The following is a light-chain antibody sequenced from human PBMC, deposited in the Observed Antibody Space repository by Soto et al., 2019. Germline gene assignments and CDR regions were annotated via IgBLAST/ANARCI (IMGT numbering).Light chain of an antibody. Sequence: EIVLTQSPGTLSLSPGERATLSCRASQSVNIFLAWFQQKPGQAPRLLIFHASNRATGVPDRFSGSGPGTDFTLTITRLEPEDSAVYYCHHYVGSPWAFGQGTRVEIK. CDR2: HAS. CDR1: QSVNIF. CDR3: HHYVGSPWA. J-gene: IGKJ1*01. V-gene: IGKV3-20*01.